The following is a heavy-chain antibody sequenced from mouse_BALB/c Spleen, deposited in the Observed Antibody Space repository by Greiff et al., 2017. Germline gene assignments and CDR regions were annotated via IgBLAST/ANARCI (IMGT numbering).Heavy chain of an antibody. V-gene: IGHV1S135*01. CDR1: GYSFTSYY. CDR3: ARTSREGYFDY. Sequence: VQLQQSGPELVKPGASVKISCKASGYSFTSYYMHWVKQSHGKSLEWIGYIDPFNGGTSYNQKFKGKATLTVDKSSSTAYMHLSSLTSEDSAVYYCARTSREGYFDYWGQGTTLTVSS. CDR2: IDPFNGGT. J-gene: IGHJ2*01.